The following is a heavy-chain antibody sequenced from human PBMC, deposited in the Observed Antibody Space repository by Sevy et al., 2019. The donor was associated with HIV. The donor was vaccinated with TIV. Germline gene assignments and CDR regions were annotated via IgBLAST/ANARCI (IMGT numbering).Heavy chain of an antibody. D-gene: IGHD4-17*01. CDR1: GFTFSSYN. V-gene: IGHV3-21*01. CDR2: ITSGSSYI. J-gene: IGHJ6*02. CDR3: ARDKTVLEGPYGMDV. Sequence: GGSLRLSCAASGFTFSSYNINWVRQAPGKGLEWVSSITSGSSYIFYADSVKGRFTTSRDNAKNSLYLQMNSLRAEDTAVYYCARDKTVLEGPYGMDVWGQGTTVTVSS.